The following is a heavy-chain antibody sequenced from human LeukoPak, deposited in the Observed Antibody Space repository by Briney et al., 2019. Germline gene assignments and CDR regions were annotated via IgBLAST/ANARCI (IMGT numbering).Heavy chain of an antibody. CDR2: IYPGDSDT. J-gene: IGHJ4*02. D-gene: IGHD3-3*01. CDR1: GYSFTSYW. Sequence: GESLKISCKGSGYSFTSYWIGWVRQMPGKGLEWTGIIYPGDSDTRYSPSFQGQVTISADKSISTAYLQWSSLKASDTAMYYCATGCLRFLEWLSPQFDYWGQGTLVTVSS. V-gene: IGHV5-51*01. CDR3: ATGCLRFLEWLSPQFDY.